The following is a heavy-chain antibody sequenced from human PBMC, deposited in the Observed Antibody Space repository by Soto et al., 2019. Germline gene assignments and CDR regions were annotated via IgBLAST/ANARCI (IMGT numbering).Heavy chain of an antibody. V-gene: IGHV1-18*04. CDR2: ISAYNGNT. CDR1: GYTFTNYG. J-gene: IGHJ4*01. Sequence: ASVKVSCTASGYTFTNYGISWVRQAPGQGLEWLGWISAYNGNTNYAQKFQGRVTMTTDTSTSTAYMDLRSLRSDDTAVYYCANVGSQYYYYGFSVYWGQGTLVTVSS. D-gene: IGHD3-10*01. CDR3: ANVGSQYYYYGFSVY.